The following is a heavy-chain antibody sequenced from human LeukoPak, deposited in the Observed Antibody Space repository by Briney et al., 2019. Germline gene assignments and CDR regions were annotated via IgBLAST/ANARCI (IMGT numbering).Heavy chain of an antibody. CDR1: GGSISSGDYY. CDR2: IYYSGST. D-gene: IGHD3-22*01. Sequence: SQTLSLTCTVSGGSISSGDYYWTWIRQPPGKGLEWIGYIYYSGSTYYNPSLKSRDTMSLDTSKNQFSLKLSSVTAADTAVYYCARDLGSGYYIDFWGQGTLITVSS. J-gene: IGHJ4*02. CDR3: ARDLGSGYYIDF. V-gene: IGHV4-30-4*01.